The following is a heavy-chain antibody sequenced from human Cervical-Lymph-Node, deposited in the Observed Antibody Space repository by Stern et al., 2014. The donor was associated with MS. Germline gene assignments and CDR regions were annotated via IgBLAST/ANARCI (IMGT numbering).Heavy chain of an antibody. CDR1: GFRFGDHG. Sequence: VQLVESEGGVVQPGRSLRLSCTASGFRFGDHGMHWVRQAPGKGLEWVANIWFDGRLDTYSDSVRGRFTISRDNSDNTLHLQMHSLRVEDTAVYYCARDDHDAIYFDHWGQGALVTVSS. CDR3: ARDDHDAIYFDH. J-gene: IGHJ4*02. CDR2: IWFDGRLD. V-gene: IGHV3-33*01. D-gene: IGHD1-14*01.